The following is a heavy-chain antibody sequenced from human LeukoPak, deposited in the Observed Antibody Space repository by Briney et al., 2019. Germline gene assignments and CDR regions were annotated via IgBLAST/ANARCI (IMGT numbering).Heavy chain of an antibody. CDR3: ATRGWYSDYFDY. CDR2: INHSGST. J-gene: IGHJ4*02. D-gene: IGHD6-19*01. CDR1: GFTFSSYA. Sequence: GSLRLSCAASGFTFSSYAMSWIRQPPGKGLEWIGEINHSGSTNYNPSLKSRVTISVDTSKNQFSLKLSSVTAADTAVYYCATRGWYSDYFDYWGQGTLVTVSS. V-gene: IGHV4-34*08.